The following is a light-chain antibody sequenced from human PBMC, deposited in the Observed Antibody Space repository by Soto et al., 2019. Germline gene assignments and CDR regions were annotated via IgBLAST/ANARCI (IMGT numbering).Light chain of an antibody. J-gene: IGKJ4*01. CDR1: QNIDNN. CDR2: GAS. V-gene: IGKV3D-15*01. CDR3: PQYYNWPPLT. Sequence: EIVMTQSPATLSVSPGDRVTLSCRASQNIDNNLAWYQQRPGQPPRLLIYGASTRANGIPARFSGSGSGTESNLTNRRLQSEDFAGFWCPQYYNWPPLTFGGGTKVEIK.